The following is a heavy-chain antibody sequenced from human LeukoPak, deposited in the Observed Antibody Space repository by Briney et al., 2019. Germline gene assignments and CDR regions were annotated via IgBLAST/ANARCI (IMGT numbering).Heavy chain of an antibody. J-gene: IGHJ4*02. CDR1: GGSISSYY. CDR2: IYYSGST. D-gene: IGHD5-18*01. CDR3: ARRSPTIGYGPRVFDY. V-gene: IGHV4-59*08. Sequence: SETLSLTCTVSGGSISSYYWSWIRQPPGKGLEWIGYIYYSGSTNYNPSLKSRVTISVDTSKNQFSLKLSSVTAADTAVYYCARRSPTIGYGPRVFDYWGQGTLVTVSS.